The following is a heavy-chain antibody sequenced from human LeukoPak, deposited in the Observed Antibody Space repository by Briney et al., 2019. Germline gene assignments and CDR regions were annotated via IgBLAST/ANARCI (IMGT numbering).Heavy chain of an antibody. CDR2: IIPIFGTA. V-gene: IGHV1-69*05. J-gene: IGHJ4*02. Sequence: SVKVSCKASGGTFSSYAISWVRQAPGQGLEWMGGIIPIFGTANYAQKFQGRVTITTDESTSTAYMELSSLRSEDTAVYYCARESELGSYFDYWGQGTLVTVSP. D-gene: IGHD7-27*01. CDR1: GGTFSSYA. CDR3: ARESELGSYFDY.